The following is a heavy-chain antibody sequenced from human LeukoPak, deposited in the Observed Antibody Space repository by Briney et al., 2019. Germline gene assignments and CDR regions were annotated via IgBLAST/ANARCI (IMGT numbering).Heavy chain of an antibody. CDR1: GYSFTNYV. Sequence: GASVKVSCKASGYSFTNYVVHWVRQAPGQRPEWMGWIKAGNGDTKYSPNFQDRVTITRDISANTVYVELSSLTSEDTAVYYCAREMEWGMGSHDDQPPLVPAAMRGGYYYYGMDVWGKGTTVTVSS. CDR2: IKAGNGDT. J-gene: IGHJ6*04. V-gene: IGHV1-3*01. CDR3: AREMEWGMGSHDDQPPLVPAAMRGGYYYYGMDV. D-gene: IGHD2-2*01.